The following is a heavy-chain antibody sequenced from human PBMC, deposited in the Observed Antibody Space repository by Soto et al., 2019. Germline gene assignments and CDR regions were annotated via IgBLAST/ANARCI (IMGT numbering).Heavy chain of an antibody. CDR1: VGTFSSYA. J-gene: IGHJ4*02. D-gene: IGHD3-22*01. CDR2: IIPIFGTA. V-gene: IGHV1-69*13. Sequence: GASVKVSCKASVGTFSSYAISWVRQAPGQGLEWMGGIIPIFGTANYAQKFQGRVTITADESTSTAYMELSSLRSEDTAVYYCARDRRYYYDSSGRRAAYFDYWGQGTLVTVS. CDR3: ARDRRYYYDSSGRRAAYFDY.